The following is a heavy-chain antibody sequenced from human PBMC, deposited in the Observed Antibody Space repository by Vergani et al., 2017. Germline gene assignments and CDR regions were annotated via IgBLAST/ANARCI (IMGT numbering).Heavy chain of an antibody. V-gene: IGHV1-8*01. CDR2: MNPNSGNT. J-gene: IGHJ3*02. Sequence: QVQLVQSGAEVKKPGASVKVSCKASGYTFTSYDINWVRQATGQGLEWMGWMNPNSGNTGYAQKFQVRVTMTRNTSISTAYMELSSLRSEDTAVYYCARPTDDYGDYVDAFDIWGQGTMVTVSS. CDR3: ARPTDDYGDYVDAFDI. CDR1: GYTFTSYD. D-gene: IGHD4-17*01.